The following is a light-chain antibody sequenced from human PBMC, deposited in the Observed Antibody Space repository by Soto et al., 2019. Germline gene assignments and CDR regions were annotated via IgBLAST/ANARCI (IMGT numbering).Light chain of an antibody. Sequence: QSALTQPAPVSGSPGQSITISCTGTSSDVGGYNYVSWYQQHPGKAPKLTIYEVSNRPSGVSNRFSGSKSGNTASLTISGLQAEDEADYYCSSYTSSSTFYVFGTGTKLTVL. CDR2: EVS. CDR3: SSYTSSSTFYV. CDR1: SSDVGGYNY. V-gene: IGLV2-14*01. J-gene: IGLJ1*01.